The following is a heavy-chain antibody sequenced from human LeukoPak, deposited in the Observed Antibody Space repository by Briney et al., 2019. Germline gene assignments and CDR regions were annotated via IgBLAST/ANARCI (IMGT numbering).Heavy chain of an antibody. Sequence: PGRSLRLSCAASGFTFSSYAMHWVRQAPGKGLEWVAVISYDGSNKYYADPVKGRFTISRDNSKNTLYLQMNSLRAEDTAVYYCARRGTPYFDYWGQGTLVTVSS. CDR3: ARRGTPYFDY. CDR2: ISYDGSNK. J-gene: IGHJ4*02. V-gene: IGHV3-30-3*01. D-gene: IGHD3-16*01. CDR1: GFTFSSYA.